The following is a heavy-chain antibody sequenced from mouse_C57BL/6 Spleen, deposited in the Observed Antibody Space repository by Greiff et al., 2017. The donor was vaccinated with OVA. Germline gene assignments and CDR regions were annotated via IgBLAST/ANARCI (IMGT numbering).Heavy chain of an antibody. V-gene: IGHV5-4*01. CDR2: ISDGGSYT. Sequence: EVQLVESGGGLVKPGGSLKLSCAASGFTFSSYAMSWVRQTPEKRLEWVATISDGGSYTYYPDNVKGRFTISRDNAKNNLYLQMSHLKSEDTAMYYCARDRDGNSFAYWGQGTLVTVSA. CDR3: ARDRDGNSFAY. J-gene: IGHJ3*01. CDR1: GFTFSSYA. D-gene: IGHD2-1*01.